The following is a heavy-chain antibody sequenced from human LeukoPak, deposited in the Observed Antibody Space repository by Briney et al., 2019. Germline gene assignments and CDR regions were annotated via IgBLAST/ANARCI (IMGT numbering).Heavy chain of an antibody. CDR3: AKATGNLGN. CDR1: GFTFSSYA. V-gene: IGHV3-23*01. D-gene: IGHD1-1*01. Sequence: GGSLRLSCAASGFTFSSYALSWVRQAPGKGLEWVSTISNSDGKTYYADSVKGRFTISRDNSKNTLYVQMNSLTAEDTAIYYCAKATGNLGNWGQGTLVTVSS. CDR2: ISNSDGKT. J-gene: IGHJ4*02.